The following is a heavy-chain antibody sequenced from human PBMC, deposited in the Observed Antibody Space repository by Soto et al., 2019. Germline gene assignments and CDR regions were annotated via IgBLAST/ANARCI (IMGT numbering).Heavy chain of an antibody. CDR3: ACLSSSWYQVY. Sequence: EVQLVESGGGLVQPGGSLRLSCAASGFTFSSYSMSWVRQAPGKGLEWVSYISSGSSTTYYADSVKGRFTISRDNARNSMHLQMSSLRDEDTAVYYCACLSSSWYQVYWGQGTRVTVSS. CDR1: GFTFSSYS. D-gene: IGHD6-13*01. CDR2: ISSGSSTT. V-gene: IGHV3-48*02. J-gene: IGHJ4*02.